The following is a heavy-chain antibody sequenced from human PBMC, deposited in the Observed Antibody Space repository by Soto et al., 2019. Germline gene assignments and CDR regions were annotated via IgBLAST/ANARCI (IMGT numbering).Heavy chain of an antibody. J-gene: IGHJ4*02. D-gene: IGHD1-26*01. CDR2: ISAYNGNT. CDR1: GYTFISYG. Sequence: QVQVVQSGAEVKKPGASVKVSCKASGYTFISYGFSWVRQAPGQGLEWMGWISAYNGNTNYAQKFQGRVSMTTDTCTSTAYMELRSLRSDDTAVYYCARDRRQFGGSYPFPPDYWGQGTLVTVSS. V-gene: IGHV1-18*01. CDR3: ARDRRQFGGSYPFPPDY.